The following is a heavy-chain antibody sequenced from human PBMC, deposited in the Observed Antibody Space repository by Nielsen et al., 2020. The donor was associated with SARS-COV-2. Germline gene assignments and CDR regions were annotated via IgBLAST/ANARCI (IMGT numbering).Heavy chain of an antibody. CDR3: ARDLVVGATTWYYMDV. CDR1: GYTFTSYA. D-gene: IGHD1-26*01. V-gene: IGHV1-3*01. CDR2: INAGNGNT. Sequence: ASVKVTSNASGYTFTSYAMHWVRQAPGQRLEWMGWINAGNGNTKYSQKFQGRVTITRDTSASTAYVELSSLRSEDTAVYYCARDLVVGATTWYYMDVWGKGTTVTVSS. J-gene: IGHJ6*03.